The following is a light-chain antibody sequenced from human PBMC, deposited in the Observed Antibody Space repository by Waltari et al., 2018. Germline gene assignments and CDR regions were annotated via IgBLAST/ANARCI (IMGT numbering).Light chain of an antibody. V-gene: IGKV1-5*03. J-gene: IGKJ4*01. CDR3: QQYNSYSLLT. CDR2: KAS. CDR1: QSISNW. Sequence: DIQMTQSPSTLSASVGDRVTITCRASQSISNWLAWYQQKPGKAPKLLIYKASTLEGGVPSRFSGSGSGTEFTLTISSLKPDDFATYYCQQYNSYSLLTFGGGTKVEIK.